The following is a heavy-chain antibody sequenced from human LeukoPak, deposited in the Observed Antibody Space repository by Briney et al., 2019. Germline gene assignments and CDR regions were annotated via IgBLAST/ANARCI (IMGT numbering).Heavy chain of an antibody. V-gene: IGHV3-9*01. CDR3: AKDTGGSYRRGYLDF. J-gene: IGHJ4*02. CDR1: GFIFDDYA. Sequence: GGSLRLSCAASGFIFDDYAMHWVRQAPGKGLEWVSGISWNSGDIGYADSVKGRLTISRDNAKHSLYLQMNSLRSEDTAFYYCAKDTGGSYRRGYLDFRGQGTLVTVSS. D-gene: IGHD1-26*01. CDR2: ISWNSGDI.